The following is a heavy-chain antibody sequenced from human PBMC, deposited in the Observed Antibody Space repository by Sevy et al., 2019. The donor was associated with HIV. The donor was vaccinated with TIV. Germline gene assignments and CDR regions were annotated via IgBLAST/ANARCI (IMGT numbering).Heavy chain of an antibody. CDR1: GFTFSDYY. D-gene: IGHD2-2*01. CDR3: ARDGGCSSTSCLLYFDS. J-gene: IGHJ4*02. V-gene: IGHV3-21*01. Sequence: GGSLRLSCAASGFTFSDYYMNWVRQAPGKGLEWVSSISGRSSYIHYADPVGGRFTISRDNAKNSQYLQMNSLRVDDTAVYFCARDGGCSSTSCLLYFDSWGQGALVTVSS. CDR2: ISGRSSYI.